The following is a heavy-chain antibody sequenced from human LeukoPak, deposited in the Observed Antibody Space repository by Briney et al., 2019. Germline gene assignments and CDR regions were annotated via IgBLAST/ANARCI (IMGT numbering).Heavy chain of an antibody. J-gene: IGHJ4*02. CDR2: IYYSGST. D-gene: IGHD1-20*01. CDR3: ARLTGPFDY. CDR1: GGSISSSSYY. Sequence: SETLSLTCTVSGGSISSSSYYWGWIRQPPGKGLEWIGYIYYSGSTNYNPSLKSRVTISVDTSKNQFSLKLRSVTAADTAVYYCARLTGPFDYWGQGTLVTVSS. V-gene: IGHV4-61*05.